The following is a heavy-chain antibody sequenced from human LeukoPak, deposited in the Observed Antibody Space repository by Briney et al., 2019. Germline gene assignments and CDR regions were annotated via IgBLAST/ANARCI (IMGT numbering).Heavy chain of an antibody. Sequence: PSGTLSLTCAVSGGSISSSNWWSWVRQPPGKGLEWIGEIYHSGSTNYNPSLKSRVTISVDTSKNQFSLKLSSVTAADTAVYYCARVGHCSGGSCYDDYFDYWGQGTLVTVSS. J-gene: IGHJ4*02. CDR3: ARVGHCSGGSCYDDYFDY. CDR1: GGSISSSNW. CDR2: IYHSGST. D-gene: IGHD2-15*01. V-gene: IGHV4-4*02.